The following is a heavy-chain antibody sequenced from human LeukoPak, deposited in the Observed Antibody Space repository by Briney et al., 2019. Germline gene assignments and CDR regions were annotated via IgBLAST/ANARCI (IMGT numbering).Heavy chain of an antibody. Sequence: SETLSLTCTVSGGSISSSGYYWGWIRQPPGKGLEWIGSIYYTGSTYLNPSLRSRLTIPVDTSKNQFSLTLSSVTAADTAVYYCTTRDQIGSYSDHWGQGALVTVSS. V-gene: IGHV4-39*01. CDR3: TTRDQIGSYSDH. D-gene: IGHD1-26*01. CDR2: IYYTGST. J-gene: IGHJ4*02. CDR1: GGSISSSGYY.